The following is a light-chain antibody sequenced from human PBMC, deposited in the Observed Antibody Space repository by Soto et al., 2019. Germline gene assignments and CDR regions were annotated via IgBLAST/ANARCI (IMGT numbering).Light chain of an antibody. Sequence: DIQMTQSPSSLSASVGDRVTITCRASQAISNYLAWYQQKPRQVPKLLIYAASTLQSGVPSRFSGSGSGTDFTLTIDSLQPEDVATYFCQKYNNAPRTFGQGTQVEIK. CDR1: QAISNY. J-gene: IGKJ1*01. CDR3: QKYNNAPRT. V-gene: IGKV1-27*01. CDR2: AAS.